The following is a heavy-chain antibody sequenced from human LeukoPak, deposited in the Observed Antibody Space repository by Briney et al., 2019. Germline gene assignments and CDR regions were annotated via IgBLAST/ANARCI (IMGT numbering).Heavy chain of an antibody. CDR2: IYHSGSS. CDR3: AKGVGTTTIVDY. CDR1: GGSISCSNW. V-gene: IGHV4-4*02. D-gene: IGHD1-26*01. J-gene: IGHJ4*02. Sequence: SETLPLTCCVSGGSISCSNWLSWVRPPPGEGLEWVGEIYHSGSSNYNPSLKSRGTMSVDQSKNQFSLKLSSVTAADTAVYYCAKGVGTTTIVDYGGQGTLVIVSS.